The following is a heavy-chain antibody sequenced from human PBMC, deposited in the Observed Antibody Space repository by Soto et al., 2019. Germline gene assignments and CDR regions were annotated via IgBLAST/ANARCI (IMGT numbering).Heavy chain of an antibody. CDR3: ARDAARSYGFDY. Sequence: SVQVSCKASGGTFSSYAISWVRQAPGQGLEWMGGIIPIFGTANYAQKFQGRVTITADESTSTAYMELSSLRSEDTAVYYCARDAARSYGFDYWGQGTLVTVSS. CDR2: IIPIFGTA. J-gene: IGHJ4*02. CDR1: GGTFSSYA. D-gene: IGHD1-26*01. V-gene: IGHV1-69*13.